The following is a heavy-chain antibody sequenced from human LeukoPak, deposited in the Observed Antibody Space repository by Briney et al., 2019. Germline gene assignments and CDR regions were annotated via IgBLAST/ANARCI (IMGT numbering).Heavy chain of an antibody. Sequence: RPGGSPSLSCATSGFTFSGSGMSWVRQAPGKGLEWISSSGDSDGSTYYADSLKGRFTISRDNSKNTLYLQMNNLRAEDTAVYYCAKGGCRGTCNPLAYWGQGALVTVSP. CDR3: AKGGCRGTCNPLAY. CDR2: SGDSDGST. CDR1: GFTFSGSG. J-gene: IGHJ4*02. D-gene: IGHD2-15*01. V-gene: IGHV3-23*01.